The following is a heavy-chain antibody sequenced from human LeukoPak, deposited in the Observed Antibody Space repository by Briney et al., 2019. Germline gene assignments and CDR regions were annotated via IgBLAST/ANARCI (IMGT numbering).Heavy chain of an antibody. V-gene: IGHV3-30-3*01. Sequence: GGSLRLSCAASGFTFSSYAMHWVRQAPGKGLEWVAVISYDGSNKYYADSVKGRFTISRDNSKNTLYLQMNSLRAEDTAVYYCAKDQVYDRYYYMDVWGKGTTVTVSS. D-gene: IGHD3-10*02. J-gene: IGHJ6*03. CDR1: GFTFSSYA. CDR3: AKDQVYDRYYYMDV. CDR2: ISYDGSNK.